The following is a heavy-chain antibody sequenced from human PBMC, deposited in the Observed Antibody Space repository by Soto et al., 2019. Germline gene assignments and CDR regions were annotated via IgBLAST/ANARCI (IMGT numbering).Heavy chain of an antibody. D-gene: IGHD3-22*01. CDR2: IGGRATSA. V-gene: IGHV3-23*01. CDR3: SKSRYSYSSGDFYDF. Sequence: EVQLLESGGGLVQPGGSLRLSCAASGFTFSNYAMSWVRQAPGKGLEWVSGIGGRATSAYYADSVKGRFAISRDNSYNTLFLQLNSLRAADTAVYYCSKSRYSYSSGDFYDFWGQGTPVSVSS. J-gene: IGHJ4*02. CDR1: GFTFSNYA.